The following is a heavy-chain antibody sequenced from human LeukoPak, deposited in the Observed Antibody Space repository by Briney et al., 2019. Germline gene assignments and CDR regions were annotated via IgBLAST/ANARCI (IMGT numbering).Heavy chain of an antibody. V-gene: IGHV3-21*01. CDR2: ISSHPGYI. CDR3: ARDKVFGVVIPYYFDY. D-gene: IGHD3-3*01. CDR1: GFTFSSYS. J-gene: IGHJ4*02. Sequence: PGGSLRLSCAASGFTFSSYSFSWVRQAPGKGLEWVSFISSHPGYINYADSVKGRFTIFRDNAKNSLYLQMSSLRAEDTAVYYCARDKVFGVVIPYYFDYWGQGILVTVSS.